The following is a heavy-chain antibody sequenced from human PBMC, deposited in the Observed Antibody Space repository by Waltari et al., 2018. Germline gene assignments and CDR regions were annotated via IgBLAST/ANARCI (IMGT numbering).Heavy chain of an antibody. D-gene: IGHD3-3*01. CDR1: GYTFTDYY. CDR3: ARGGPAIFGVLITKRFDY. V-gene: IGHV1-2*06. CDR2: INPNSGGT. J-gene: IGHJ4*02. Sequence: QVQPVQSGAEVKKPGASVKVSCKASGYTFTDYYMHWVGPAPGQGLEWMGRINPNSGGTNDTQKLQGRVTMTRDTSISTAYRELSRLRSDDTAVYYCARGGPAIFGVLITKRFDYWGQGTLVTVSS.